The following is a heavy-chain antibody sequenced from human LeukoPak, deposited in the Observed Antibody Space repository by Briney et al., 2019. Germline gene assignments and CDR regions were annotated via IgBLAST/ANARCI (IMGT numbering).Heavy chain of an antibody. D-gene: IGHD3/OR15-3a*01. V-gene: IGHV4-31*03. Sequence: SETLSLTCTVSGGSISSGAYYWSWIRQHPEEGLEWIGDIYYSGSTYYNPSLKSRVIISVDTSKNQFSLKLSSVTAADTAVYYCARLIRTGDNWFDPWGQGTLATVSS. CDR3: ARLIRTGDNWFDP. CDR1: GGSISSGAYY. CDR2: IYYSGST. J-gene: IGHJ5*02.